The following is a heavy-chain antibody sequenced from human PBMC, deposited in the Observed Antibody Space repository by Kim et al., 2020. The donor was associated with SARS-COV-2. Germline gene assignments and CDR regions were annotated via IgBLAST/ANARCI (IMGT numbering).Heavy chain of an antibody. D-gene: IGHD6-19*01. Sequence: GESLKISCKGSGYSFTSYWIGWVRQMPGKGLEWMGIIYPGDSDTRYSPSFQGQVTISADKSISTAYLQWSSLKASDTAMYYCATTQYSSGWYGFVDYYGMDVWGQGTTVTVSS. V-gene: IGHV5-51*01. CDR3: ATTQYSSGWYGFVDYYGMDV. CDR2: IYPGDSDT. CDR1: GYSFTSYW. J-gene: IGHJ6*02.